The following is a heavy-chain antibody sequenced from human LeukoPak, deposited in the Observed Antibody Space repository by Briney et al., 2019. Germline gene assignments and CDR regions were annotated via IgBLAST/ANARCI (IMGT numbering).Heavy chain of an antibody. D-gene: IGHD2/OR15-2a*01. CDR2: SNAGNGNT. CDR1: GYTFATYA. CDR3: VREAPFGAFDI. Sequence: ASVKVSCKASGYTFATYAMHWVRQAPGQRLEWMGWSNAGNGNTKYSQEFRGRVTITRDTSASTAYMELSSLRSEDMAVYYCVREAPFGAFDIWGQGTMVTVSS. V-gene: IGHV1-3*02. J-gene: IGHJ3*02.